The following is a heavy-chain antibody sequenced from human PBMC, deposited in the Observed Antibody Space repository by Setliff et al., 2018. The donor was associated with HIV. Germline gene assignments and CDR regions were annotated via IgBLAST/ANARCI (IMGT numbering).Heavy chain of an antibody. CDR2: INHTGNI. CDR3: ARDGGRTGYSSSSDQ. Sequence: PSETLSLTCAVYGGSFSGYYWTWIRQPPGKGLEWIGEINHTGNINHNPSLMSRVTISVDTSKNQISLKLNSVTAADTAVYYCARDGGRTGYSSSSDQWGQGTLVTVSS. V-gene: IGHV4-34*01. CDR1: GGSFSGYY. D-gene: IGHD6-13*01. J-gene: IGHJ4*02.